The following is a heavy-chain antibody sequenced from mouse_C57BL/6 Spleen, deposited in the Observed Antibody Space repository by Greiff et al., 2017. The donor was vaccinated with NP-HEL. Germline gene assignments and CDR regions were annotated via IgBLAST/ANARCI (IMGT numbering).Heavy chain of an antibody. CDR1: GYSITSGYY. CDR3: ARDYGYDEAWFAY. Sequence: DVKLQESGPGLVKPSQSLSLTCSVTGYSITSGYYWNWIRQFPGNKLEWMGYISYDGSNNYNPSLKNRISITRDTSKNQFFLKLNSVTTEDTATYYCARDYGYDEAWFAYWGQGTLVTVSA. V-gene: IGHV3-6*01. D-gene: IGHD2-2*01. CDR2: ISYDGSN. J-gene: IGHJ3*01.